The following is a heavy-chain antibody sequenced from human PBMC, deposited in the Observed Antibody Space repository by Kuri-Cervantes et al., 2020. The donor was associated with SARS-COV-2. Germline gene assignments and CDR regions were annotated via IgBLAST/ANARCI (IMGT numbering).Heavy chain of an antibody. Sequence: LSLTCAASGFTFSGHWIHWVRQAPGKGLVWVSRINPDGSYTNNADSVKGRFTLSRDNAKNMLFLQMNSLRAEDTAVYYCVRDGDHWNFDYRGQGTRVTVSS. J-gene: IGHJ4*02. V-gene: IGHV3-74*01. CDR1: GFTFSGHW. CDR2: INPDGSYT. D-gene: IGHD1-1*01. CDR3: VRDGDHWNFDY.